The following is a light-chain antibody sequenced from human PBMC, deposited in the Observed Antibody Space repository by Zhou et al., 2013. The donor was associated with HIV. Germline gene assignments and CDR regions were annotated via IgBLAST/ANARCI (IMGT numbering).Light chain of an antibody. CDR1: QGISNW. V-gene: IGKV1D-16*01. J-gene: IGKJ2*01. CDR3: QQYNSYRT. Sequence: DIQMTQSPSSVSASVGDRVTITCRASQGISNWLAWYQQKPGQAPKLLIYAASSLQSGVPSRFSGSGSGTEFTLTISSLQPDDFATYYCQQYNSYRTFGQGTKLEIK. CDR2: AAS.